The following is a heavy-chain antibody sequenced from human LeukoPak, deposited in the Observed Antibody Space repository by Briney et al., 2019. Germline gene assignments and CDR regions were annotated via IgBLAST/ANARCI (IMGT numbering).Heavy chain of an antibody. Sequence: SGPALVKPTQTLTLTCSFSGFSLSTSGMCVSWIRQPPGKGLEWIGNIYHSGSTYYNPSLKSRVTISVDRSNNQFSLKLTSVTAADTAVYYCARAFPFDDYGDPDAFDIWGQGTMVTVSS. CDR3: ARAFPFDDYGDPDAFDI. J-gene: IGHJ3*02. CDR2: IYHSGST. D-gene: IGHD4-17*01. V-gene: IGHV4-30-2*01. CDR1: GFSLSTSGMC.